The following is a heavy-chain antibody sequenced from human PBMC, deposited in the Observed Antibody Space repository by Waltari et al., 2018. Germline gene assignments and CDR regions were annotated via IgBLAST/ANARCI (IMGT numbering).Heavy chain of an antibody. CDR1: GDSISSYY. Sequence: QVQLQESGPGLVKPSETLSLTCTVPGDSISSYYWSWIRQPPGKGLEWIGYISYTGSTNYNPSLKSRVTFSVDTSKNQFSLKLSSATAADKAVYYCARALVTTRIYFDYWGLGTLVTVSS. CDR3: ARALVTTRIYFDY. V-gene: IGHV4-59*08. D-gene: IGHD5-12*01. J-gene: IGHJ4*02. CDR2: ISYTGST.